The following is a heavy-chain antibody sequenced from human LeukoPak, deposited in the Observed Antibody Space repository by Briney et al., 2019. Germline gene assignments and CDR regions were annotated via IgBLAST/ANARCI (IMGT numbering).Heavy chain of an antibody. J-gene: IGHJ4*02. CDR3: ARDLGYCSSTSCYAYFDY. V-gene: IGHV1-18*01. CDR1: GYTFTSYG. Sequence: ASVKVSCKASGYTFTSYGISWVRQAPGQGLEWMGWISAYNGNTNYAQKLQGRVTMTTDTSTSTAYMELRSLRSDDTAVYYSARDLGYCSSTSCYAYFDYWGQGTLVTVSS. CDR2: ISAYNGNT. D-gene: IGHD2-2*01.